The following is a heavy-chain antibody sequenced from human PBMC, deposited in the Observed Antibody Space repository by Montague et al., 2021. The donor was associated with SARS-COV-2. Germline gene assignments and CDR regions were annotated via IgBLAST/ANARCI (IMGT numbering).Heavy chain of an antibody. CDR3: ARDDIVLQGVTKGMDV. V-gene: IGHV4-39*07. CDR2: MYYSGST. J-gene: IGHJ6*02. CDR1: GGSISSSNYY. Sequence: SETLSLTCTVSGGSISSSNYYWGWIRQPPGKGLEWIGNMYYSGSTYYNPSLKSRVTISIDTSKNQFSLKLSSVTAADTAVYYCARDDIVLQGVTKGMDVWGQETTVTVSS. D-gene: IGHD3-10*01.